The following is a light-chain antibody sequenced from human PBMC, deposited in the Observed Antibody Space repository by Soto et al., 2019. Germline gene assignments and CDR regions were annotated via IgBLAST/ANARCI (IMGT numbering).Light chain of an antibody. Sequence: QSALTQPASVSGSPGQSITISCTGTSSDVGGYNYVSWYQQHPGKAPKLMIYDVSNRPSGFSNRFSGSKSGNTASLTNSGLQAEYEADYYCSSYTSSSTLVFGGGTKVTVL. J-gene: IGLJ2*01. CDR1: SSDVGGYNY. CDR2: DVS. V-gene: IGLV2-14*01. CDR3: SSYTSSSTLV.